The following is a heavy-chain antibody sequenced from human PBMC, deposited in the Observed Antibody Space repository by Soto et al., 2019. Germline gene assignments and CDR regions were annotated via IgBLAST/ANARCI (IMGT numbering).Heavy chain of an antibody. V-gene: IGHV3-33*05. CDR1: GFTFRSYV. D-gene: IGHD3-16*01. J-gene: IGHJ4*02. CDR3: ARWGTTGGLVV. CDR2: TSYDGSNN. Sequence: QVQLVESGGGVVQPGTSLRLSCVGSGFTFRSYVIHLVRQAPGKGLEWVALTSYDGSNNFYGDSVKGRFTISRDNARNTVELQMDSLRLEDTALYYCARWGTTGGLVVWGQGTLVSVSS.